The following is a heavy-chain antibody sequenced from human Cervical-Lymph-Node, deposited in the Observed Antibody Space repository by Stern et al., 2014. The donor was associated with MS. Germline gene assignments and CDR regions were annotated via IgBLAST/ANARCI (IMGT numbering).Heavy chain of an antibody. Sequence: EVQLVESGGGLVKPGGSLRLSCEAAGFRFSNYDMNSVRQAPGKGLEWLSVISRTSSYIYYADSVKGRFTVSRDNAKNSLFLQIDSLRVEDTAVYYCARDGYGTNADYYGFDVWGQGTTVTVSS. J-gene: IGHJ6*02. D-gene: IGHD2-8*01. CDR2: ISRTSSYI. CDR3: ARDGYGTNADYYGFDV. CDR1: GFRFSNYD. V-gene: IGHV3-21*01.